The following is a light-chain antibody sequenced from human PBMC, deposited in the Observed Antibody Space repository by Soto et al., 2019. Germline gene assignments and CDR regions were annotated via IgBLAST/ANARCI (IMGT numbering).Light chain of an antibody. J-gene: IGKJ5*01. CDR3: QQYNDWPPIT. Sequence: ETVMTQSPVTLSVSPGERATLSCRASQSVSSNFAWYQQKPGQAPRLLIYGASTRATGVPARFSSSGSGTEFTLTISSLQSEDFAVYYCQQYNDWPPITFGQGTRLEIK. CDR1: QSVSSN. V-gene: IGKV3-15*01. CDR2: GAS.